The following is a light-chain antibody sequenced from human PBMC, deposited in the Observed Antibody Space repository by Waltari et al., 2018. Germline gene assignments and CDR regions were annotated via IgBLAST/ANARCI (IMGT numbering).Light chain of an antibody. J-gene: IGKJ1*01. Sequence: EIMLTQSPGTLSLSPGERATLSCRAGQSISKYLAWYQQKPGQAPSLLIYDASSRATGIPDRFSGSGSGTDFSLTISRLEPEDFAVYYCQKYGSLPATFGQGTKVEIK. V-gene: IGKV3-20*01. CDR1: QSISKY. CDR3: QKYGSLPAT. CDR2: DAS.